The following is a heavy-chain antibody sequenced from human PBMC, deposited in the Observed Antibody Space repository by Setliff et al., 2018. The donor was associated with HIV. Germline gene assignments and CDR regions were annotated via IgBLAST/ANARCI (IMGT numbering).Heavy chain of an antibody. J-gene: IGHJ6*02. D-gene: IGHD5-12*01. CDR3: ARGDGYRGNDAYYDTGLDV. CDR1: GGSISSHC. V-gene: IGHV4-59*11. CDR2: IYSSGSI. Sequence: SETLSLTCTVSGGSISSHCWSWIRQSPGKALEWIGYIYSSGSIIYNPSLKSRVTISLDTSKNHFSLKLSSVTAADTAVYYCARGDGYRGNDAYYDTGLDVWGQGITV.